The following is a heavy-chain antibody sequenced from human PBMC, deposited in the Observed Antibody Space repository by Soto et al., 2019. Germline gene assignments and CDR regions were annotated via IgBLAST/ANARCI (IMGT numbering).Heavy chain of an antibody. V-gene: IGHV3-23*01. CDR1: GFTFNTFD. J-gene: IGHJ4*02. D-gene: IGHD6-19*01. Sequence: EVQLLDSGGGLVQPGGSLRLSCAASGFTFNTFDMTWVRQAPGKGLEWVSVIRGADGRTYYADSLKGRFTISRDNSKNTLFLQVTSLRVEDTAVYYCVKGAWCDDWGQGTLVTVSS. CDR2: IRGADGRT. CDR3: VKGAWCDD.